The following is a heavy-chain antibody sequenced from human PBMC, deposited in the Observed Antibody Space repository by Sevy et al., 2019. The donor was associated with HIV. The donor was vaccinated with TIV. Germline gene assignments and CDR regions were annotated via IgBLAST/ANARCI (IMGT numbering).Heavy chain of an antibody. V-gene: IGHV3-23*01. CDR3: AREGCTQPHDY. CDR1: GFTFAKYS. Sequence: GGSLRLSCAASGFTFAKYSMSWVRQAPGKGLEWVSTFSFGCGRINYADSVKGRFTISRDDSKNTLFFQMNSLRAEDTATYFCAREGCTQPHDYWGQGTLVTVSS. CDR2: FSFGCGRI. D-gene: IGHD2-8*01. J-gene: IGHJ4*02.